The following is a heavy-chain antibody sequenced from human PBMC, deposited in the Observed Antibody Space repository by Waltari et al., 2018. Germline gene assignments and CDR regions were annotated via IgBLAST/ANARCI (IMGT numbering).Heavy chain of an antibody. CDR3: AKHQLLQAYYYSMDV. D-gene: IGHD2-2*01. CDR2: ITSDGSGT. V-gene: IGHV3-23*04. J-gene: IGHJ6*03. CDR1: GFNFRNYG. Sequence: EVQLVGSGGELVQPGGSLRLSCAASGFNFRNYGMNWVRQAPGRGLEWVSSITSDGSGTYYADTVKGRFTTSRDNSNNTVFLQMNSLRVKDTALYYCAKHQLLQAYYYSMDVWGKGTTVTVSS.